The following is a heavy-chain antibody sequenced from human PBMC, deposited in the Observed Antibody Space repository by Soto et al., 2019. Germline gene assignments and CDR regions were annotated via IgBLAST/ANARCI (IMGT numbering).Heavy chain of an antibody. CDR3: ARYSSSPNWFDP. Sequence: QVQLQEAGPGLVKPSQTLSLTCSVSGDSISRGFHYWSWIRQPPGKGLEWIGHIYYSGSTFYNPSLQGRVAISVDTSKNQFSLKLNSITAADTAVYYCARYSSSPNWFDPWGQGTLVTVSS. V-gene: IGHV4-31*03. CDR2: IYYSGST. D-gene: IGHD6-13*01. J-gene: IGHJ5*02. CDR1: GDSISRGFHY.